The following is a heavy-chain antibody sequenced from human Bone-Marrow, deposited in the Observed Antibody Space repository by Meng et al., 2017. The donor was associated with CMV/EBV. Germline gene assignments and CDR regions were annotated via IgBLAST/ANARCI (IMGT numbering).Heavy chain of an antibody. Sequence: GGSLRLSCAASGFTFSSYEMNWVRQAPGKGLEWVSYISSSGSTIYYADSVKGRFTISRDNDKNSLYLQMNSRRAEDTAVYYCARSSRVVDVYYYYGMDVWGQGTTVTVSS. CDR1: GFTFSSYE. D-gene: IGHD2-15*01. V-gene: IGHV3-48*03. CDR3: ARSSRVVDVYYYYGMDV. CDR2: ISSSGSTI. J-gene: IGHJ6*02.